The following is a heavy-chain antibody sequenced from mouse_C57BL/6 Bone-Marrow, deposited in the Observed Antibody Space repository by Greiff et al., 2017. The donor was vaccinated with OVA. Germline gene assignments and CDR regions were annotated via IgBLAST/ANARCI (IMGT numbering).Heavy chain of an antibody. Sequence: QVQLQQSGAELVKPGASVKISCKASGYAFSSYWMNWVKQRPGKGLEWIGQIYPGDGDTNYNGKFKGKATLTADKSSSTAYMQLSSLTSEDSAVYCCARSGGYDWDYFDYWGQGTTLTVSS. J-gene: IGHJ2*01. CDR2: IYPGDGDT. D-gene: IGHD2-2*01. CDR3: ARSGGYDWDYFDY. CDR1: GYAFSSYW. V-gene: IGHV1-80*01.